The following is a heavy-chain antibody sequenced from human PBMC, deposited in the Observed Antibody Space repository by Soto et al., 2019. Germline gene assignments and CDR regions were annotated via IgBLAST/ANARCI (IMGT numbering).Heavy chain of an antibody. CDR3: ARGKGSYYDSSGYYYFDY. V-gene: IGHV1-69*01. CDR2: IIPIFGTA. J-gene: IGHJ4*02. Sequence: QVQLVQSGAEVKKPGSSVKVSCKASGGTFSSYAISWVRQAPGQGLEWMRGIIPIFGTANYAQKFQGRVTITADESTSTAYMELSSLRSEDTAVYYCARGKGSYYDSSGYYYFDYWGQGTLVTVSS. D-gene: IGHD3-22*01. CDR1: GGTFSSYA.